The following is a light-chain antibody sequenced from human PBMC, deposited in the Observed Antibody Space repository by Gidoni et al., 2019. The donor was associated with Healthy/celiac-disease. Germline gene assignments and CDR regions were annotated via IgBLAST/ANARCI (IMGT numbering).Light chain of an antibody. CDR3: QQSYSTPCT. CDR2: ASS. V-gene: IGKV1-39*01. Sequence: DLQMTQSPSSLSASVGDRVTSTCRASQSISSYLNWYQQKPGKAPKLLIYASSSLQSGVPSRFSGSGSGTDFTLTISSLQPEDFATYYCQQSYSTPCTFGGGTKVEIK. CDR1: QSISSY. J-gene: IGKJ4*01.